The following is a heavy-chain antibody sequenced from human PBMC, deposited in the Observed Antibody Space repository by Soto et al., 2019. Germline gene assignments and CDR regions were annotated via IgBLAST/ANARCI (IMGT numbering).Heavy chain of an antibody. CDR1: GYSFTSYW. D-gene: IGHD3-22*01. CDR3: ARHRPENYYDSRHYYYGMDV. J-gene: IGHJ6*02. V-gene: IGHV5-51*01. CDR2: IYPGDSDT. Sequence: PGESLKISCKGSGYSFTSYWIGWVRQMPGKGLEWMGIIYPGDSDTRYSPSFQGQVTISADKSISTAYLQWSSLKASDTAMYYCARHRPENYYDSRHYYYGMDVWGQGTTVTVSS.